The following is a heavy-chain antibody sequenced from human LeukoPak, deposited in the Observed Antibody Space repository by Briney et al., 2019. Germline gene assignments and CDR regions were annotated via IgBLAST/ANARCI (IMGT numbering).Heavy chain of an antibody. D-gene: IGHD2-15*01. CDR3: ARCPADGGTIRNWFDP. CDR1: GYTFTGYY. CDR2: INPNSGGT. Sequence: ASVNVSCKASGYTFTGYYMHWVRQAPGQGLEWMGRINPNSGGTNYAQKFQGRVTVTRDTSISTAYMELSRLRSDDTAVYYCARCPADGGTIRNWFDPWGQGTLVTVSS. J-gene: IGHJ5*02. V-gene: IGHV1-2*06.